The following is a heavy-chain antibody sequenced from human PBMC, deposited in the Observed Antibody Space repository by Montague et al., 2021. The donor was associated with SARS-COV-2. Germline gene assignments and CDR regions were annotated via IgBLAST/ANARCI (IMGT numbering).Heavy chain of an antibody. CDR1: GFTFRNHW. CDR2: INQDTNGK. J-gene: IGHJ6*02. CDR3: ARTGYGYHGMGV. Sequence: SLRLSCAASGFTFRNHWMSWVRQAPGKGLEWVANINQDTNGKNYVDSVKGRFTISRDNAENSLYLQMNSLRAEDTAIYYCARTGYGYHGMGVWGQGTTVTVS. V-gene: IGHV3-7*01. D-gene: IGHD5-18*01.